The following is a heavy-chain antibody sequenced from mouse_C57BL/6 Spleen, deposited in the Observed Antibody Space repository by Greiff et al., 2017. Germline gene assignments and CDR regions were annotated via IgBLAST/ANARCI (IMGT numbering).Heavy chain of an antibody. Sequence: QVQLQQPGAELVMPGASVKLSCKASGYTFTSYWMHWVKQRPGQGLEWIGEIDPSDSYTNYNQKFKGKSTLTVDKSSSTAYMQLSSLTSEDSAVYYCATYDGYYVNGYWGQGTTLTVSS. CDR2: IDPSDSYT. CDR3: ATYDGYYVNGY. V-gene: IGHV1-69*01. CDR1: GYTFTSYW. J-gene: IGHJ2*01. D-gene: IGHD2-3*01.